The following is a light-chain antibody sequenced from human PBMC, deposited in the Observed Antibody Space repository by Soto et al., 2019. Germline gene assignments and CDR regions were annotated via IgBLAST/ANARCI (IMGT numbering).Light chain of an antibody. CDR2: KAS. J-gene: IGKJ1*01. CDR3: QHYNSYSEA. Sequence: DIQMTQSPSTLSGSVGDRVTITCRASQTISSWLAWYQQKPGKAPKLLIYKASTLKRGVPSRFSGSGSGTEFTLTISSLQPDDFATYYCQHYNSYSEAFGKGTKVELK. CDR1: QTISSW. V-gene: IGKV1-5*03.